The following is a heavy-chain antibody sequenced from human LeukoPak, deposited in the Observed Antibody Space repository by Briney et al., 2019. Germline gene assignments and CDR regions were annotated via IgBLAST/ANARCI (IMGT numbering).Heavy chain of an antibody. CDR2: IYYSGST. D-gene: IGHD3-22*01. CDR1: GGSISSSSYY. CDR3: ASSPYYYDSSGYPAYYFDY. V-gene: IGHV4-39*07. J-gene: IGHJ4*02. Sequence: SETLSLTCTVSGGSISSSSYYWGWIRQPPGKGLEWIGSIYYSGSTYYNPSLRSRVTISVDTSKNQFSLKLSSVTAADTAVYYCASSPYYYDSSGYPAYYFDYWGQGTLVTVSS.